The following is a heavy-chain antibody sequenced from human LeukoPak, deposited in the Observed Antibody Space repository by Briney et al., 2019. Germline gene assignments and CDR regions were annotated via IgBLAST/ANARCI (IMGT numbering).Heavy chain of an antibody. Sequence: SETLSLTCTVSGGSISSGGYYWSWIRQHPGKGLEWIGYIYYSGSTYYNPSLKSRVTISVDTSKNQFSLKLSSVTAADTAVYYCARADSSGWPYYYYYGMDVWGQGTTVTVSS. D-gene: IGHD6-19*01. V-gene: IGHV4-31*03. J-gene: IGHJ6*02. CDR1: GGSISSGGYY. CDR2: IYYSGST. CDR3: ARADSSGWPYYYYYGMDV.